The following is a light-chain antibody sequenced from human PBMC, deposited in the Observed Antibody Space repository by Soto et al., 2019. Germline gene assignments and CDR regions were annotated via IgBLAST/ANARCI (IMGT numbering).Light chain of an antibody. V-gene: IGLV2-8*01. CDR2: DVN. CDR3: CSYAGSDNFVV. CDR1: SSDIGGSNY. Sequence: QSALTQPPSASGSPGQSVTISCTGTSSDIGGSNYVSWYQHHPGKAPKLLIYDVNTRPSGVPDRFSGSKSGTTASLTVSGLQPEDEADYFCCSYAGSDNFVVFGGGTKLTVL. J-gene: IGLJ2*01.